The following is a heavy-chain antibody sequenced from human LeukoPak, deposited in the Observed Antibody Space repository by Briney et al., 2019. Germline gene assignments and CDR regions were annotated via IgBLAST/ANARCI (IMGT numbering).Heavy chain of an antibody. J-gene: IGHJ6*02. Sequence: PGGSLRPSCAASGFTFSSYAMHWVRQAPGKGLEWVAVISYDGSNKYYADSVKGRFTISRDNSKNTLYLQMNSLRAEDTAVYYCARVGVRGVDYYYYGMGVWGQGTTVTVSS. CDR3: ARVGVRGVDYYYYGMGV. CDR2: ISYDGSNK. D-gene: IGHD3-10*01. V-gene: IGHV3-30*04. CDR1: GFTFSSYA.